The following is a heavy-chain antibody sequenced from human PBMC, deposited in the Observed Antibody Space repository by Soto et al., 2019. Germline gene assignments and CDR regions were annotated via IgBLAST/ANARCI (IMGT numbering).Heavy chain of an antibody. V-gene: IGHV4-61*01. CDR1: GETISSGCYY. J-gene: IGHJ5*02. Sequence: SETLSLTCTVSGETISSGCYYWSWIRQHPGKGLEWIGYIYYSGSTNYNPSLKSRVTISVDTSKNQFSLKLSSVTAADTAVYYCARWNYYDSSGYNWFDPWGQGTLVTVSS. CDR2: IYYSGST. CDR3: ARWNYYDSSGYNWFDP. D-gene: IGHD3-22*01.